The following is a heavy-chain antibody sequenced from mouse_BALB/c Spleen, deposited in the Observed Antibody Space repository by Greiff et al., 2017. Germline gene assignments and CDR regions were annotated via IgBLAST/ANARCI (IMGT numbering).Heavy chain of an antibody. J-gene: IGHJ4*01. CDR3: ARERYGSSYAMDY. CDR1: GYSITSGYY. CDR2: ISYDGSN. V-gene: IGHV3-6*02. D-gene: IGHD1-1*01. Sequence: EVQRVESGPGLVKPSQSLSLTCSVTGYSITSGYYWNWIRQFPGNKLEWMGYISYDGSNNYNPSLKNRISITRDTSKNQFFLKLNSVTTEDTATYYCARERYGSSYAMDYWGQGTSVTVSS.